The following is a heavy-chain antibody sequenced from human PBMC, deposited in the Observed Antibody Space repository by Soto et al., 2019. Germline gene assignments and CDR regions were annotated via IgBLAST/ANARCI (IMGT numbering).Heavy chain of an antibody. CDR2: IYYSGST. CDR1: GGSISSGDYY. D-gene: IGHD2-2*01. CDR3: ARDRRAPAAPFDY. Sequence: LSLTCTVSGGSISSGDYYWSWIRQPPGKGLEWIGYIYYSGSTYYNPSLKSRVTISVDTSKNQFSLKLSSVTAADTAVYYCARDRRAPAAPFDYWGQGTLVTVSS. J-gene: IGHJ4*02. V-gene: IGHV4-30-4*01.